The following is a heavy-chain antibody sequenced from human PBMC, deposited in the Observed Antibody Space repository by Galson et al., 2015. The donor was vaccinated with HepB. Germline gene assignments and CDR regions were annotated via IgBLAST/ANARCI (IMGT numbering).Heavy chain of an antibody. CDR2: ISYDGSNK. Sequence: SLRLSCAASGFTFSSYGMHWVRQAPGKGLEWVAVISYDGSNKYYADSVKGRFTISRDNSKNTLYLQMNSLRAEDTAVYYCAKDLRTTVTTGGLGYWGQGTLVTVSS. J-gene: IGHJ4*02. V-gene: IGHV3-30*18. D-gene: IGHD4-11*01. CDR1: GFTFSSYG. CDR3: AKDLRTTVTTGGLGY.